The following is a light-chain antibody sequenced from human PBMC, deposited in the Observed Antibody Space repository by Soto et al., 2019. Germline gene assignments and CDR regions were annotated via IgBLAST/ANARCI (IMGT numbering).Light chain of an antibody. CDR1: NSDIAYNF. V-gene: IGLV2-14*01. Sequence: QSVLTQPASVSGSPGQSITISCTGTNSDIAYNFVSWYQQHPGKAPKLMIYEVSNRPSGVSNRFSGSKSGNTASLTISGLQAEDEADYYCSSSTTTDTLRVFGTGTKLTVL. J-gene: IGLJ1*01. CDR2: EVS. CDR3: SSSTTTDTLRV.